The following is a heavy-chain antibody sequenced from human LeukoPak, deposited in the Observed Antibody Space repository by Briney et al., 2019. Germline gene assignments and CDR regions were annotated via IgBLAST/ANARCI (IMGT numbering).Heavy chain of an antibody. V-gene: IGHV3-48*02. CDR2: ISSSSSTI. J-gene: IGHJ4*02. Sequence: GGSLRLSCAASGFTFSSYSMNWVRQAPGKGLEWVSYISSSSSTIYYADSVKGRFTISRDNAKNSLYLQMNSLRDEDTAVCYCVKAGTTYYYDSSGYYDYWGQGTLVTVSS. CDR1: GFTFSSYS. CDR3: VKAGTTYYYDSSGYYDY. D-gene: IGHD3-22*01.